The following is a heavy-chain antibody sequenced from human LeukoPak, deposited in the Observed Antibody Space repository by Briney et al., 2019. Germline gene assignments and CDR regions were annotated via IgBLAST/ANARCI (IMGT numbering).Heavy chain of an antibody. J-gene: IGHJ6*03. CDR3: ARNTWIQLWAGDYYYMDV. CDR2: IIPIFGTA. CDR1: GGTFSSYA. V-gene: IGHV1-69*05. D-gene: IGHD5-18*01. Sequence: ASVKVSGKASGGTFSSYAISWVRQAPGQGLEWMGRIIPIFGTAHYAQKFQGRVTITTDESTSTAYMELSSLRSEDTAVYYCARNTWIQLWAGDYYYMDVWGKGTTVTVSS.